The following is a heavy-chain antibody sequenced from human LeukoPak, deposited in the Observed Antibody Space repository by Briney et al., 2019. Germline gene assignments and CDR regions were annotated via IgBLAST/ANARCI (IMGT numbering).Heavy chain of an antibody. V-gene: IGHV3-21*01. CDR1: GFTFSSYS. D-gene: IGHD6-13*01. CDR3: ARQPYSSSSRWFDY. CDR2: ISGSSSYI. J-gene: IGHJ4*02. Sequence: PGGSLRLSCAASGFTFSSYSMNWVRQAPGKGLEWVSSISGSSSYIYYADSVKGRFTISRDNAKNSLYLQMNSLRAEDTAVYYCARQPYSSSSRWFDYWGQGTLVTVSS.